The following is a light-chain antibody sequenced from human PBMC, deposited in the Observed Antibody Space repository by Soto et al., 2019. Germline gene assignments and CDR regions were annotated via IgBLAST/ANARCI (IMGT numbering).Light chain of an antibody. V-gene: IGLV2-14*03. CDR2: DVN. J-gene: IGLJ2*01. CDR3: SSYSSSSTLVV. CDR1: SSDIGGYNY. Sequence: QSALTQPASVSGSPGQSITISCTGSSSDIGGYNYVSWYQQHPGKAPKLMIYDVNNRPSGVSNRFSGSKSGNRASLTISGLQAEDEADYYCSSYSSSSTLVVFGGGTKLTVL.